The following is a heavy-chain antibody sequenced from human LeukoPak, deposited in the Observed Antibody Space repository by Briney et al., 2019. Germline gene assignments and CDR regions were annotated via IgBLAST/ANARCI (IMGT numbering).Heavy chain of an antibody. CDR1: GFIFSGYS. Sequence: PGGSLRLSCVASGFIFSGYSMNWVRQAPGKGLEWVSSISSSSTYIYYADSLKGRFTISRDNAKNSLYLHMNSLRAEDTAVYYCARETFCTSTRCPIRDHLDYWGQGTLVTVSS. J-gene: IGHJ4*02. CDR2: ISSSSTYI. CDR3: ARETFCTSTRCPIRDHLDY. V-gene: IGHV3-21*01. D-gene: IGHD2-2*01.